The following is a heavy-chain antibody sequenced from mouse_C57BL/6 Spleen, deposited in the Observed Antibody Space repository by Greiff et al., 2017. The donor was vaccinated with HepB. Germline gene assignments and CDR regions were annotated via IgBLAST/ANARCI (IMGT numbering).Heavy chain of an antibody. CDR1: GYTFTSYW. CDR3: ARQLRPYYYAMDY. J-gene: IGHJ4*01. D-gene: IGHD3-2*02. V-gene: IGHV1-61*01. Sequence: VKLQQPGAELVRPGSSVKLSCKASGYTFTSYWMDWVKQRPGQGLEWIGNIYPSDSETHYNQKFKDKATLTVDKSSSTAYMQLSSLTSEDSAVYYCARQLRPYYYAMDYWGQGTSVTVSS. CDR2: IYPSDSET.